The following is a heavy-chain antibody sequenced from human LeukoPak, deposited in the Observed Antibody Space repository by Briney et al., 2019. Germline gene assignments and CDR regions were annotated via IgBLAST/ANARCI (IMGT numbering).Heavy chain of an antibody. CDR2: ISDSGSKT. CDR3: AKHGSGRYFDY. CDR1: GFTFSTFSNYG. Sequence: GSLRLSCAASGFTFSTFSNYGMSWVRQAPGKGLELVSAISDSGSKTYYADSMKGRFTISRDNSKNTLYLQMNSLRAEDTAVYYCAKHGSGRYFDYWGQGTLVTVSS. V-gene: IGHV3-23*01. J-gene: IGHJ4*02. D-gene: IGHD6-19*01.